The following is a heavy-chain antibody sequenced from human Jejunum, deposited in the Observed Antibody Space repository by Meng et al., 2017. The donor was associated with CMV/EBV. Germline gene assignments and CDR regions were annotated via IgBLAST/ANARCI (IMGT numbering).Heavy chain of an antibody. CDR1: GFTLSTYG. V-gene: IGHV3-30*02. J-gene: IGHJ4*02. D-gene: IGHD3-9*01. CDR2: MRYDGLNA. CDR3: AKLTGTSVWSFDY. Sequence: QVQLVESGGGVVQPGGYLRLSCEASGFTLSTYGIHWVRQVPGKGLEWVAFMRYDGLNADYSDSVRGRFTISRDISKNTMFLQMNSLRAEDTAVYYCAKLTGTSVWSFDYWGQGTLVTVSS.